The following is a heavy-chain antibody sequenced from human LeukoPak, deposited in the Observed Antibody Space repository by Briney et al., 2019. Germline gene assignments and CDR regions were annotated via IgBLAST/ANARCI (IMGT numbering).Heavy chain of an antibody. D-gene: IGHD3-22*01. CDR3: ARYYYDSSGYYSNAFDI. CDR1: GGTFSSYA. CDR2: IIPIFGTA. J-gene: IGHJ3*02. V-gene: IGHV1-69*05. Sequence: GSSVKVSCKASGGTFSSYAISWVRQAPGQGLEWMGRIIPIFGTANYAQKFQGRVTITTDESTSTAYMELSSLRSEDTAVYYCARYYYDSSGYYSNAFDIWGQGTMVTVSS.